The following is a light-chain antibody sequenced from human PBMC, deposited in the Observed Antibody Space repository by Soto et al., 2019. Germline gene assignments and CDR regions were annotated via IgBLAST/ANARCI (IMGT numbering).Light chain of an antibody. CDR3: QQSYRTPT. CDR1: QSISSY. Sequence: DIQMTQSPSSLSASVGDRVTISCRASQSISSYLNWYQQKPGKAPKLLIYAASSLQSGVPSRFSGSGSGTDFTLTISSLQPEEFATYYCQQSYRTPTVGQGTRLEIK. CDR2: AAS. J-gene: IGKJ5*01. V-gene: IGKV1-39*01.